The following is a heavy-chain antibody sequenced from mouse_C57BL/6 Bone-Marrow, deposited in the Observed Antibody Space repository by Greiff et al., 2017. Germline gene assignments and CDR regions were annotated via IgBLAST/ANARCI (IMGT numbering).Heavy chain of an antibody. J-gene: IGHJ4*01. CDR2: IYPRSGNT. V-gene: IGHV1-81*01. CDR1: GYTFTSYG. Sequence: QVQLQQSGAELARPGASVKLSCKASGYTFTSYGISWVKQRTGQGLEWIGEIYPRSGNTYYNEKFKGKATLTADKSSSTAYMELRSLTSEDSAVYFCARTISFYDSSLYHYSMDYWSQGLSVTVPS. D-gene: IGHD1-1*01. CDR3: ARTISFYDSSLYHYSMDY.